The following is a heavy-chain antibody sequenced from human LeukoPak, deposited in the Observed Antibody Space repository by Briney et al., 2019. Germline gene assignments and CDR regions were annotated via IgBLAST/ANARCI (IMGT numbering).Heavy chain of an antibody. Sequence: SGTLSLTCAVSGGSISSSNWWSWVRQPPGKGLEWIGEIYHSGSTNYNPSLKSRVTISVDKSKNQFSLKLSSVTAADTAVYYCARDRAYGILTGYYDDAFDIWGQGTMVTVSS. CDR2: IYHSGST. V-gene: IGHV4-4*02. J-gene: IGHJ3*02. D-gene: IGHD3-9*01. CDR3: ARDRAYGILTGYYDDAFDI. CDR1: GGSISSSNW.